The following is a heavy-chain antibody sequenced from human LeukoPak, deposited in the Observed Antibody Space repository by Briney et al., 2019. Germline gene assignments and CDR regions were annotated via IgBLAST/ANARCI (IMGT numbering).Heavy chain of an antibody. Sequence: ASVKVSCKASGYTFTSYGISWVRQAPGQGLEWMGWISAYNGNTNYAQKLQGRVTMTTDTSTSTAYMELSSLRSEDTAVYYCAILGGPGIAVDDDYWGQGTLVTVSS. D-gene: IGHD6-19*01. V-gene: IGHV1-18*01. J-gene: IGHJ4*02. CDR1: GYTFTSYG. CDR2: ISAYNGNT. CDR3: AILGGPGIAVDDDY.